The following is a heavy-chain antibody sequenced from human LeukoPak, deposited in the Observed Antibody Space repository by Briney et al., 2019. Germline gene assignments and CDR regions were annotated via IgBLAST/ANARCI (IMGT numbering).Heavy chain of an antibody. D-gene: IGHD3-22*01. CDR1: GGTFSSYA. J-gene: IGHJ4*02. CDR3: ARGKGYYYDSSGYYFH. Sequence: ASVKVSCKASGGTFSSYAISWVRQAPGQGLEWMGWISAYNGNTNYAQKLQGRVTMTTDTSTSTAYMELRSLRSDDTAVYYCARGKGYYYDSSGYYFHWGQGTLVTVSS. CDR2: ISAYNGNT. V-gene: IGHV1-18*01.